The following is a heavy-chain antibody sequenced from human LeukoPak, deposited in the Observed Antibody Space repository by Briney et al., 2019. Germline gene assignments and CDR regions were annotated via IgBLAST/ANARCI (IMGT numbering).Heavy chain of an antibody. V-gene: IGHV1-2*02. CDR1: GYTFTGYY. CDR3: ARVLYYYDSSGLFDY. Sequence: ASVKVSCKASGYTFTGYYMHWVRQAPEQGLEWMGWINPNSGGTNYAQKFQGRVTMTRDTSISTAYMELSRLRSDDTAVYYCARVLYYYDSSGLFDYWGQGTLVTVSS. J-gene: IGHJ4*02. D-gene: IGHD3-22*01. CDR2: INPNSGGT.